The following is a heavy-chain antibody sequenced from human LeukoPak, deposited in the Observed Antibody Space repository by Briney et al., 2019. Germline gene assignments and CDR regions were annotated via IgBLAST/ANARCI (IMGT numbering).Heavy chain of an antibody. D-gene: IGHD5-12*01. CDR1: GYTFTSYY. CDR3: AREKGGYDYGGGGYYYYMDV. Sequence: ASVKVSCKASGYTFTSYYMHWVRQAPGQGLEWMGIINPSGGSTSYAQKFQGRVTMTRDMSTSTVYMELSSLRSEDTAVYYCAREKGGYDYGGGGYYYYMDVWGKGTTVTVSS. J-gene: IGHJ6*03. CDR2: INPSGGST. V-gene: IGHV1-46*01.